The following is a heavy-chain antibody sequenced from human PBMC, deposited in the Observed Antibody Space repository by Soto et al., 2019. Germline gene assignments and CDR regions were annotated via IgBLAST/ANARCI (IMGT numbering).Heavy chain of an antibody. Sequence: ASVKVSCKASGYTFTNFGISWVRQAPGQGLEWMGWISAYNGNTNYAQKFQGRVTMTTDTSTSTAYMEVSSLRSEDTAVYYCARGIWYYYYGMDVWGQGTTVTVSS. J-gene: IGHJ6*02. CDR3: ARGIWYYYYGMDV. CDR2: ISAYNGNT. CDR1: GYTFTNFG. V-gene: IGHV1-18*01. D-gene: IGHD3-10*01.